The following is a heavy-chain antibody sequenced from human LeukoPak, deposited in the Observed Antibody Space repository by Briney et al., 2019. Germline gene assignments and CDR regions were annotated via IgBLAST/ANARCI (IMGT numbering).Heavy chain of an antibody. CDR2: ISAYNGNT. J-gene: IGHJ5*02. V-gene: IGHV1-18*04. D-gene: IGHD4-17*01. Sequence: ASVKVSCKASGYTFTSYGISWVRQALGQGLEWMGWISAYNGNTNYAQKLQGRVTMTTDTSTSTAYMELRSLRSDDTAVYYCASHYGDYEDWDFWFDPWGQGTLVTVSS. CDR1: GYTFTSYG. CDR3: ASHYGDYEDWDFWFDP.